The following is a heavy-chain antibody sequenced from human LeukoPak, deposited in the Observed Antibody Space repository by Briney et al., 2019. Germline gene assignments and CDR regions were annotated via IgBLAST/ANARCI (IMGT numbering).Heavy chain of an antibody. CDR1: GYTFTSYG. Sequence: VASVKVSCKASGYTFTSYGISWVRQAPGQGLEWMGWISAYNGNTNYAQKLQGRVTMTTDTSTSTAYMELRSLRSDDTAVYYCARDRGEDDIHSRYYYYGMDVWGQGTTVTVSS. J-gene: IGHJ6*02. CDR2: ISAYNGNT. D-gene: IGHD3-9*01. CDR3: ARDRGEDDIHSRYYYYGMDV. V-gene: IGHV1-18*01.